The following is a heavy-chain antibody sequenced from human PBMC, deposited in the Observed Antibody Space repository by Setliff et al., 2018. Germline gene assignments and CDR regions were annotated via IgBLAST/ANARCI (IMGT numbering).Heavy chain of an antibody. D-gene: IGHD2-21*01. J-gene: IGHJ3*01. CDR2: IIPIFGTA. V-gene: IGHV1-69*05. CDR3: ARDLPTEYETIRDTFDV. CDR1: GGTFRNYG. Sequence: SVKVSCKASGGTFRNYGISWVRQAPGQGLDWMGGIIPIFGTANYAQKFQGRVTITTDDSTNTAYMELSSLTSEDTAVYYCARDLPTEYETIRDTFDVWGQGTKVTVSS.